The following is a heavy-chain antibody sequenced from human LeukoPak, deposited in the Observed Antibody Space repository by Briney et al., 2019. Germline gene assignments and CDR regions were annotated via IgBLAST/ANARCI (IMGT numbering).Heavy chain of an antibody. Sequence: SGGSLRLSCAASGFTFSTYWMHWVRQAPGKGLVWVSRINSDGSRTTYADSVNGRFTISRDNAKNTLYLRMNSLRTEDTAVYYCARPETQYSSGLDGFDIWGQGTMVTVSS. V-gene: IGHV3-74*01. CDR2: INSDGSRT. J-gene: IGHJ3*02. CDR1: GFTFSTYW. CDR3: ARPETQYSSGLDGFDI. D-gene: IGHD6-19*01.